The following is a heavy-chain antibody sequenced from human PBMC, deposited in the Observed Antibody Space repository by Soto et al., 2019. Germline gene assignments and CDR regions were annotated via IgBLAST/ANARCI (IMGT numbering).Heavy chain of an antibody. J-gene: IGHJ4*02. D-gene: IGHD1-26*01. CDR1: GFTFSSYA. V-gene: IGHV3-23*01. Sequence: GSLRLSCAASGFTFSSYAMSWVRQAPGKGLEWVSAISGSGGSTYYADSVKGRFTISRDNSKNTLYLQMNSLRAEDTAVYYCAKGSSWYSGSYYFDYWGQGTLVTVSS. CDR2: ISGSGGST. CDR3: AKGSSWYSGSYYFDY.